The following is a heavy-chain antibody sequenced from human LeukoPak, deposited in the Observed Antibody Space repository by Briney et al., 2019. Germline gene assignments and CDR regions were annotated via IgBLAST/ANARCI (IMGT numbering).Heavy chain of an antibody. J-gene: IGHJ4*02. CDR1: GYTFTSYA. Sequence: ASVTVSCKASGYTFTSYAMNWVRHAPAQGLEWMGWIKTNTGNPTYAQPFTGRFVFFLDTSVSTAYLQISSLKAEDTAVYYCARDGLPGRYYYDSRGYYYEPPTNFDYWGQGTLVTVS. V-gene: IGHV7-4-1*02. CDR2: IKTNTGNP. CDR3: ARDGLPGRYYYDSRGYYYEPPTNFDY. D-gene: IGHD3-22*01.